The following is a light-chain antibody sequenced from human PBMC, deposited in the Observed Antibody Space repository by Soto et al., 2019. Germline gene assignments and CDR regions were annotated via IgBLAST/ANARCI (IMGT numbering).Light chain of an antibody. CDR1: QNISSY. Sequence: DIQMTPPPSSLSASVGDRVTITCRANQNISSYLNWYQQKPGKAPKLLIYAAFSLQSGVPSSFSGSGSGTDFTLTISSLQPEDVATYYCQQSYSTPWTFGQGTKVEIK. CDR2: AAF. J-gene: IGKJ1*01. CDR3: QQSYSTPWT. V-gene: IGKV1-39*01.